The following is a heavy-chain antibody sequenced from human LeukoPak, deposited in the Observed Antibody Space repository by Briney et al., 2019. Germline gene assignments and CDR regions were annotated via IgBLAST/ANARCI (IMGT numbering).Heavy chain of an antibody. J-gene: IGHJ3*02. CDR2: ISSSSSYI. CDR3: ARDGYSYGLDAFDI. Sequence: GGSLRLSCAASGFTFSSYSMNWVRQAQGKGLEWVSSISSSSSYIYYADSVKGRFTISRDNAKNSLYLQMNSLRAEDTAVYYCARDGYSYGLDAFDIWGQGTMVTVSS. D-gene: IGHD5-18*01. V-gene: IGHV3-21*01. CDR1: GFTFSSYS.